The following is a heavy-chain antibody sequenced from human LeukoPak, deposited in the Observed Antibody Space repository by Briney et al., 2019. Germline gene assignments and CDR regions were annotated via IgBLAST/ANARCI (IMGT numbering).Heavy chain of an antibody. Sequence: YPGGSLRLSCLTSGFTLSTNAMSWARQAPGKGLEWISGISGSGASTYYADSVKGRFTISRDDSRNTLYLQMNSLRGDDTAVYYCAKDVGKWESLHFFDYWGQGTLVTVSS. CDR2: ISGSGAST. D-gene: IGHD1-26*01. J-gene: IGHJ4*02. V-gene: IGHV3-23*01. CDR3: AKDVGKWESLHFFDY. CDR1: GFTLSTNA.